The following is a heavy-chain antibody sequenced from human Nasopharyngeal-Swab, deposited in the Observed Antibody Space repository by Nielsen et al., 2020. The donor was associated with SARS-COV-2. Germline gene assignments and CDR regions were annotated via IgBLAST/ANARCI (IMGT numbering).Heavy chain of an antibody. J-gene: IGHJ6*02. Sequence: GESLKISCAASGFTFSSYSMNWVRPAPGKGLGWVSSISSSSSYIYYADSVEGRFTISRDNAKNSLYLQMNSLRAEDTAVYYCARDPGPAAYDVWSGYRGGMDVWGQGTTVIVS. CDR3: ARDPGPAAYDVWSGYRGGMDV. V-gene: IGHV3-21*01. CDR1: GFTFSSYS. CDR2: ISSSSSYI. D-gene: IGHD3-3*01.